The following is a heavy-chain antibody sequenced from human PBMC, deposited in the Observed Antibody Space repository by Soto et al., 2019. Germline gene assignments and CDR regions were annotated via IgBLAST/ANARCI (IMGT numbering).Heavy chain of an antibody. J-gene: IGHJ5*02. CDR2: IWYDGSNK. CDR3: ARDLAGQQPGPGWFDP. Sequence: GGSLRLSCAASGFSFSTYAMSWVRQAPGKGLEWVSGIWYDGSNKYYADSVKGRSTISRDNSKNTLYLQMNSLRAEDTAVYYCARDLAGQQPGPGWFDPWGQGTLVTVSS. D-gene: IGHD6-13*01. V-gene: IGHV3-33*08. CDR1: GFSFSTYA.